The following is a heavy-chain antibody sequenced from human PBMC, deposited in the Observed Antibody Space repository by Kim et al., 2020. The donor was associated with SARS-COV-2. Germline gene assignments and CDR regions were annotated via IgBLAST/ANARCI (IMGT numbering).Heavy chain of an antibody. Sequence: GGSLRLSCAASGFTFSSYGMHWVRQAPGKGLEWVAVISYDGSNKYYADSVKGRFTISRDNSKNTLYLQMNSLRAEDTAVYYCAKDNGAVWGQGTLVTVSS. V-gene: IGHV3-30*18. CDR1: GFTFSSYG. CDR3: AKDNGAV. J-gene: IGHJ4*02. CDR2: ISYDGSNK.